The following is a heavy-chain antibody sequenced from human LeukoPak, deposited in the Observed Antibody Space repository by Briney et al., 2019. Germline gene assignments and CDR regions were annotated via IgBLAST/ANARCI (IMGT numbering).Heavy chain of an antibody. Sequence: GGSLRLSCAASGFTFGNYTMHWVRQAPGKGLQWVSFISYNARNKNYADSVKGRFTFSRDDARTTIYLQMTGLELDDTAVYYCAREPKPGYCAHGTCDKDFDHWGQGTLVTVAS. J-gene: IGHJ4*02. CDR3: AREPKPGYCAHGTCDKDFDH. CDR1: GFTFGNYT. CDR2: ISYNARNK. D-gene: IGHD2-15*01. V-gene: IGHV3-30*04.